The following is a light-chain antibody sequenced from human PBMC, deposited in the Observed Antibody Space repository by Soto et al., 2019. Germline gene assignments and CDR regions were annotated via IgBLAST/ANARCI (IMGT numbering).Light chain of an antibody. CDR1: QSVSRTY. CDR3: QQYGGSPGT. J-gene: IGKJ1*01. Sequence: EIVLTQSPGTLSLSPGERATLSCRASQSVSRTYLAWYQQRPGQAPRLLIYGASSRATGIPDRFSGSGSGTDFTLSISRLESEDFAVYYCQQYGGSPGTFGQGTKVEIK. CDR2: GAS. V-gene: IGKV3-20*01.